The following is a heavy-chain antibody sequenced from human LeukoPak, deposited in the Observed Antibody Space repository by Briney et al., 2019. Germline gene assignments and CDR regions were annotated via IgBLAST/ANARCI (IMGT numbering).Heavy chain of an antibody. Sequence: GGSLRLSCAASGFIFSNYGMSWVRQAPGKGLEWVSSISFSSTHIYYADSIQGRFTISRDNAENSLYLQMNSLRAEDTAVYYCARDRGYYDSSGYYSFDYWGQGTLVTVSS. J-gene: IGHJ4*02. CDR1: GFIFSNYG. D-gene: IGHD3-22*01. CDR3: ARDRGYYDSSGYYSFDY. CDR2: ISFSSTHI. V-gene: IGHV3-21*06.